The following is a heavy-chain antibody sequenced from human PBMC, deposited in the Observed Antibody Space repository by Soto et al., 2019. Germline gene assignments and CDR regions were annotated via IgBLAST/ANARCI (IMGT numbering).Heavy chain of an antibody. Sequence: QLQLQESGPGLVKPSETLSLTCTVSGGSISSSSYYWGWIRQPPGKGLEWIGSIYYSGSTYYNPSLKSRVTISVDTSKNQFSLKLSSVTAADTAVYYCARHNQAIAPAGLLYYYYYMDVWGKGTTVTVSS. CDR2: IYYSGST. CDR1: GGSISSSSYY. V-gene: IGHV4-39*01. D-gene: IGHD6-13*01. CDR3: ARHNQAIAPAGLLYYYYYMDV. J-gene: IGHJ6*03.